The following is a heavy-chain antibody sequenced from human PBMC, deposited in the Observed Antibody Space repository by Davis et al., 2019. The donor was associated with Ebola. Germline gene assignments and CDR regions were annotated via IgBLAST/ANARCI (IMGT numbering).Heavy chain of an antibody. D-gene: IGHD1-26*01. J-gene: IGHJ5*01. V-gene: IGHV1-18*01. Sequence: SVKVSCKASIYTFTRYGISWVRQAPGQGLEWMGWISAYNGNTNYAQKLQGRVTMTTDTSRSTAYMELRSLRSDDTAVYYCAREAGATTRIYDSWGQGTLVTVSS. CDR1: IYTFTRYG. CDR2: ISAYNGNT. CDR3: AREAGATTRIYDS.